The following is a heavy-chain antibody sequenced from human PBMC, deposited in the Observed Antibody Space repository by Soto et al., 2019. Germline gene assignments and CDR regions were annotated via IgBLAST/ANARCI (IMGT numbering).Heavy chain of an antibody. Sequence: SETLSLTCTVSGGSISSSSYCWGWIRQHPGKGLEWIGYIYYSGGTYYNPSLKSRVTISVDTSKNQFSLKLSSVTAADTAVYYCARIRYSSGWFDAFDIWGQGTMVTVSS. CDR1: GGSISSSSYC. CDR2: IYYSGGT. V-gene: IGHV4-31*03. D-gene: IGHD6-19*01. J-gene: IGHJ3*02. CDR3: ARIRYSSGWFDAFDI.